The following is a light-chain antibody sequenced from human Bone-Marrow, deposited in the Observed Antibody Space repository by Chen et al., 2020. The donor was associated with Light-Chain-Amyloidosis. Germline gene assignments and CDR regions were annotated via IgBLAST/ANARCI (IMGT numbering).Light chain of an antibody. Sequence: QSALTQPASVSGSPGQSITISCTGTSSDVGGDYHFSWYQQHPDTAPTLMIYEDTKRPSWVPYRFSGSTSDNTATLTISELQTKDAADEFSSTYTITNTRVCGSGTRVTVL. CDR1: SSDVGGDYH. CDR2: EDT. J-gene: IGLJ1*01. V-gene: IGLV2-14*01. CDR3: STYTITNTRV.